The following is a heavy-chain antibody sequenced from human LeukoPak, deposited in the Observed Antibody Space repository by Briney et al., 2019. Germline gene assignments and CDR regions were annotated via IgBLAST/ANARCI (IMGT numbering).Heavy chain of an antibody. Sequence: GGPLRLSCAASGFTFSDYYMSWIRQAPGKGLEWVSAIGGSGGTTYYADSVKGRFTISRDNSKSTLSVQMNSLRADDTAVYYCARGTAWYSSSWYFDYWGQGTLVTVSS. CDR2: IGGSGGTT. J-gene: IGHJ4*02. CDR3: ARGTAWYSSSWYFDY. V-gene: IGHV3-23*01. D-gene: IGHD6-13*01. CDR1: GFTFSDYY.